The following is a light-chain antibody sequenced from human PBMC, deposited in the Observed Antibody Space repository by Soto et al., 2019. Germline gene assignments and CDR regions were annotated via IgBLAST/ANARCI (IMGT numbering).Light chain of an antibody. J-gene: IGKJ1*01. CDR3: QQYGSSTWT. CDR2: AAS. V-gene: IGKV3-20*01. Sequence: EIVLTQSPGTLSLSPGERVTLSCRASQSVSSSYLVWHQQKPGQAPRLLIYAASRRETGIPDRFSGSGSGTECTRTISRLEPEDVEVDYCQQYGSSTWTFGQGTKV. CDR1: QSVSSSY.